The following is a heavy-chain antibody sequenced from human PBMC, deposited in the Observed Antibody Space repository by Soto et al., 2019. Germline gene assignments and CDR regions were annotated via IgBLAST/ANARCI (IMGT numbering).Heavy chain of an antibody. J-gene: IGHJ4*02. Sequence: SGESLKISCAAAGFDFEDFAMHWVRQAPGKGLEWVSLINSDGTDSYYMDSVRGRFTISRDNGKNSLYLQMDRLRPEDTAFYFCAKALYYYDSSPLDHWGQGTLVTVSS. V-gene: IGHV3-43D*04. CDR1: GFDFEDFA. CDR3: AKALYYYDSSPLDH. D-gene: IGHD3-22*01. CDR2: INSDGTDS.